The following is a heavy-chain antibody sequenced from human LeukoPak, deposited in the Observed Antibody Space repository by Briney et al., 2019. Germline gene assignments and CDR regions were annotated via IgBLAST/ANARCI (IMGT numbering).Heavy chain of an antibody. CDR2: IGRSGTTI. J-gene: IGHJ4*02. Sequence: AGGSLRLSCAASGFTFSSYEMNWVRQAPGKGLEWVSYIGRSGTTIHYADSVKGRFTSSWDNAKKSLYLQMNSLRAEDTAVYYCARSGKIYFDWLLDYWGQGTLVTVSS. CDR1: GFTFSSYE. CDR3: ARSGKIYFDWLLDY. D-gene: IGHD3-9*01. V-gene: IGHV3-48*03.